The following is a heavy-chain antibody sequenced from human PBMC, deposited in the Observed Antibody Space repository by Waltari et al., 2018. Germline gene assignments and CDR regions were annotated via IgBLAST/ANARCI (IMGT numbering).Heavy chain of an antibody. V-gene: IGHV3-23*04. D-gene: IGHD3-9*01. CDR1: GFTFKNFA. Sequence: EVQLVASGGGLVQPGGSLRLSCAASGFTFKNFAMSWVRQAPGKGLEWVSTITESGDTFYADSVKGRFATSRDNYKNTLSLQMNSLRAEDTAVYYCAKRWAIYYFEYWGQGNLVTVSS. CDR2: ITESGDT. J-gene: IGHJ4*02. CDR3: AKRWAIYYFEY.